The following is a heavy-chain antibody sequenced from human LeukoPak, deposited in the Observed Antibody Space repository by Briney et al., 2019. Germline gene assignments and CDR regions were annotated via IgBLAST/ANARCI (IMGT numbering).Heavy chain of an antibody. D-gene: IGHD4-23*01. J-gene: IGHJ3*02. CDR3: AGTSITVEDAFDI. V-gene: IGHV3-11*01. CDR1: GFTFSSCW. Sequence: GGSLRLSCAASGFTFSSCWMSWIRQAPGKGLEWVSYISSSGSTIYYADSVKGRFTISRDNAKNSLYLQMNSLRAEDTAVYYCAGTSITVEDAFDIWGQGTMVTVSS. CDR2: ISSSGSTI.